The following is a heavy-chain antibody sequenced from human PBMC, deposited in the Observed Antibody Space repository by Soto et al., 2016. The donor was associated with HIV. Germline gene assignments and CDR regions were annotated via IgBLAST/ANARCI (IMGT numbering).Heavy chain of an antibody. D-gene: IGHD1-1*01. V-gene: IGHV1-18*01. J-gene: IGHJ6*03. CDR2: ISAYNGNT. CDR3: ARDVYPNNWYPRDSYYYYMDV. CDR1: GYTFTSYG. Sequence: QVQLVQSGAEVKKPGASVKVSCKASGYTFTSYGISWVRQAPGQGLEWMGWISAYNGNTNYAQKLQGRVTMTTDTSTSTAYMELRSLRSDDTAVYYCARDVYPNNWYPRDSYYYYMDVWGGGTTVTVSS.